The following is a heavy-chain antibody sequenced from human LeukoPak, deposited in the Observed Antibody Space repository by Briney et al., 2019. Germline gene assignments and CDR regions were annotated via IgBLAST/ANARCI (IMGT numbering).Heavy chain of an antibody. D-gene: IGHD6-13*01. CDR3: AKDIYGDQQLDAFDI. CDR1: GFTFSTHA. Sequence: GGSLRLSCAASGFTFSTHAMHWVRQAPGMGLEWVAFIWFDGSNKYYADFVKGRFTISKDNSENTLYLQMNSLRAEDTAVYYCAKDIYGDQQLDAFDIWGQGTMVTVSS. J-gene: IGHJ3*02. CDR2: IWFDGSNK. V-gene: IGHV3-30*02.